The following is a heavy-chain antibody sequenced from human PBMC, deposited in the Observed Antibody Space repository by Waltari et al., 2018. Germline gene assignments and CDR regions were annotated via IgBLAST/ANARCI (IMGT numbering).Heavy chain of an antibody. D-gene: IGHD2-2*01. J-gene: IGHJ6*02. Sequence: EVQLLESGGGLVQTGGSLRFFCVASGFTLSVFAMCWGRWVPGKGLEGVSAISGSGGSGTYYADSVEGRFTISRDNSKNTLYLQMSSLTAEDTAVYYCAKELVVGGMGDVWGQGTTVTVSS. CDR1: GFTLSVFA. V-gene: IGHV3-23*01. CDR3: AKELVVGGMGDV. CDR2: ISGSGGSGT.